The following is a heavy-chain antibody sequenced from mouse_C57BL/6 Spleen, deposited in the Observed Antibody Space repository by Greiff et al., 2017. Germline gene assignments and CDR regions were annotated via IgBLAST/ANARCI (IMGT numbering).Heavy chain of an antibody. CDR1: GFSFNTYA. CDR2: IRSKSNNYAT. D-gene: IGHD2-3*01. V-gene: IGHV10-1*01. Sequence: EVQLQESGGGLVQPKGSLKLSCAASGFSFNTYAMNWVRQAPGKGLEWVARIRSKSNNYATYYADSVKDRFTISRDDSESMLYLQMNNLKTEDTAMYYCVSPYDGYAMDYWGQGTSVTVSS. J-gene: IGHJ4*01. CDR3: VSPYDGYAMDY.